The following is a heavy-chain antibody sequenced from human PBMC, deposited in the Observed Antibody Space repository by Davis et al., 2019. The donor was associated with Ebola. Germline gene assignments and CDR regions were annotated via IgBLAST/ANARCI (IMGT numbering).Heavy chain of an antibody. CDR2: IDHRGRA. D-gene: IGHD6-19*01. CDR3: ASPHQIRGSDVFDS. V-gene: IGHV4-34*01. Sequence: PSETLSLTCGVYGGPLSDYYWSWIRQPPGKGLEWIGAIDHRGRAKYNPSLKSRATLSIDTSRRQFSLKMTSVTATDTTVYYCASPHQIRGSDVFDSWGQGSLVTVSS. J-gene: IGHJ4*02. CDR1: GGPLSDYY.